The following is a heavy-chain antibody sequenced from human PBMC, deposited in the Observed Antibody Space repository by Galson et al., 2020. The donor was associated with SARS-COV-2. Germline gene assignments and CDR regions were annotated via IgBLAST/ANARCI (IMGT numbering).Heavy chain of an antibody. CDR3: ARDRMKVAGFVDY. D-gene: IGHD5-12*01. V-gene: IGHV1-3*01. CDR1: GYTFTSYA. Sequence: ASVKVSCKASGYTFTSYAMHWVRQAPGQRLEWMGWINAGNGNTKYSQKFQGRVTITRDTSASTAYMELSSLRSEDTAVYYCARDRMKVAGFVDYWGQGTLVTVSS. J-gene: IGHJ4*02. CDR2: INAGNGNT.